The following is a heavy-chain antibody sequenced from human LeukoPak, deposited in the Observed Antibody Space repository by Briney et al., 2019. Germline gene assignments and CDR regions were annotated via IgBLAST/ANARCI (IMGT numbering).Heavy chain of an antibody. CDR2: IDYSGSA. J-gene: IGHJ3*02. Sequence: SETLSLTCTVSGGSISSYYWSWIRQPPGKGLEWIGFIDYSGSANYSPSLKTRITMSTDTSRNQFSLKLSSVTAADTAVYYCARDQAGAGGAFDIWGQGTMVTVSS. CDR3: ARDQAGAGGAFDI. CDR1: GGSISSYY. V-gene: IGHV4-59*01. D-gene: IGHD3-16*01.